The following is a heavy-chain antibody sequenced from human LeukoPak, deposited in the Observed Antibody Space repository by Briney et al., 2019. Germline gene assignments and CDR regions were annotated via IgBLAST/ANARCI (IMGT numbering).Heavy chain of an antibody. J-gene: IGHJ4*02. CDR3: ATGSQIRETAF. CDR1: GFTFSNSW. CDR2: IKQDGSEK. V-gene: IGHV3-7*03. D-gene: IGHD3-10*01. Sequence: GGSLRLSCETSGFTFSNSWMNWVRQAPGKGLEWLANIKQDGSEKNYVDSVKGRFTITRDNAKKSLYLHMNSLRVDDTAVYYCATGSQIRETAFWGQGTLVTVSS.